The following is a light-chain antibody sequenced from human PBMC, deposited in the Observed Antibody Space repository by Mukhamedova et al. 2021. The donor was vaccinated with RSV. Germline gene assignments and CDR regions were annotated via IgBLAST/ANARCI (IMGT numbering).Light chain of an antibody. Sequence: ASQSISIWLAWYQQKPGKAPKLLIYKASSLQSGVPSRFSGSGSGTEFTLTISSLQPDDFATYYCQQYNSYSITFGQGTRLEIK. CDR2: KAS. V-gene: IGKV1-5*03. J-gene: IGKJ5*01. CDR1: QSISIW. CDR3: QQYNSYSIT.